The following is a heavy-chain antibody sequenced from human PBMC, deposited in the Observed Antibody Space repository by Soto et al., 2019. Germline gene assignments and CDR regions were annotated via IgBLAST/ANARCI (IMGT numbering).Heavy chain of an antibody. D-gene: IGHD3-16*02. V-gene: IGHV3-74*01. CDR1: GFTFGNYW. J-gene: IGHJ4*02. Sequence: QTGGSLRLSCAASGFTFGNYWMHWVRQAPGKGLEWVSRMNSDGSTTNYADSVKGRFTVSRDNSKNTLYLQMNSLRAEDTAVYYCARDRHDYVWGSYRLDYWGQGTLVTVS. CDR3: ARDRHDYVWGSYRLDY. CDR2: MNSDGSTT.